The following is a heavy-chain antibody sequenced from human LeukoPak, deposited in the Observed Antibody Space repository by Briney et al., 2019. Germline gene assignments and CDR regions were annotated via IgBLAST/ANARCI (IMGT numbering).Heavy chain of an antibody. CDR3: ARCGDYTNGVCYNNWFDP. J-gene: IGHJ5*02. CDR2: INPNSGGT. CDR1: GYTFTGYY. D-gene: IGHD2-8*01. Sequence: ASVKVSCKASGYTFTGYYMNWVRQAPGQGLEWMGGINPNSGGTNYAQKFQGRVTMTRDTSTSTAYMELSRLRTDDTAVYYCARCGDYTNGVCYNNWFDPWGQGTLVTVSS. V-gene: IGHV1-2*02.